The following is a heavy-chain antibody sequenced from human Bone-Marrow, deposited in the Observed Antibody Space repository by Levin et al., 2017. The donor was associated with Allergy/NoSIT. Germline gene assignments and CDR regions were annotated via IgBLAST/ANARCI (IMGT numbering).Heavy chain of an antibody. V-gene: IGHV4-31*02. CDR2: ISYRGTT. CDR3: ARLDGYYFDY. Sequence: SSQTLSLTCTVSGGSISSAGYHWTWIRQSPGKGLEWIGYISYRGTTYYNPSLKSRLTMSLDTSEQRFSLNLNSVTAADTAIYYCARLDGYYFDYWGQGTLVTVSS. J-gene: IGHJ4*02. CDR1: GGSISSAGYH. D-gene: IGHD3-9*01.